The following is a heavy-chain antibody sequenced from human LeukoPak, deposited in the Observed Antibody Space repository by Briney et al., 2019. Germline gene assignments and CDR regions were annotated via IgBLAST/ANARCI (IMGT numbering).Heavy chain of an antibody. CDR1: GGSISSYY. V-gene: IGHV4-59*01. CDR2: ISYSGST. Sequence: PSETLSLTCSVSGGSISSYYWTWNRQPPGKGLEWIGYISYSGSTNYNPSLKSRVTTSVDTSKNQFSLRLSSVTAADTAMYYCARGYDWFDYWGQGTLVTVSS. D-gene: IGHD3-3*01. J-gene: IGHJ4*02. CDR3: ARGYDWFDY.